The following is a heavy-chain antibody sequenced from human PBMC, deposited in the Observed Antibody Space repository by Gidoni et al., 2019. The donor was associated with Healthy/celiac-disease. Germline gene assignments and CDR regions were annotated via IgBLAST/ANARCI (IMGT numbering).Heavy chain of an antibody. J-gene: IGHJ6*02. CDR2: NSSSSIYI. Sequence: EVRLVESGGGLVKPGGSLRLSCSPSGFTSSSDRMTWVRQAPGKGLEWVASNSSSSIYIYYADSVKGRFTISRDNAKNSRYLQMNSLRAEDTAVYDCARAHDYVWGSYRYRTPYGMDVWGQGTTVTVSS. CDR3: ARAHDYVWGSYRYRTPYGMDV. D-gene: IGHD3-16*02. V-gene: IGHV3-21*01. CDR1: GFTSSSDR.